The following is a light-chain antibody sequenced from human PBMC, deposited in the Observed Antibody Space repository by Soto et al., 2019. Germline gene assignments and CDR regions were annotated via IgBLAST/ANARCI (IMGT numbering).Light chain of an antibody. V-gene: IGKV3-20*01. Sequence: EIVLTQSPGTLSLSPGERATLSCRASQTVSSSYLAWYQQKPGQAPRLLIYGASSRDTGIPDRFSGSGSGTDFTLTISSLEPEDFAVYYCQQYVTSPLTFGQGTKVEIK. J-gene: IGKJ1*01. CDR3: QQYVTSPLT. CDR1: QTVSSSY. CDR2: GAS.